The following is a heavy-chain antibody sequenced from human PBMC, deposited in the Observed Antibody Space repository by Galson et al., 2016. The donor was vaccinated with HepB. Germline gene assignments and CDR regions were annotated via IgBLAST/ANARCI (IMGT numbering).Heavy chain of an antibody. Sequence: SLRLSCAASGFIFRNYWMTWVRQAPGKGLEWVANINRDGSEKYYMHSVRGRFTISRDRAKNLVFLQMNSLRAEDTAVYHCARAMSGSYDFWGQGMLVTVSS. V-gene: IGHV3-7*01. CDR2: INRDGSEK. D-gene: IGHD1-26*01. CDR3: ARAMSGSYDF. CDR1: GFIFRNYW. J-gene: IGHJ4*02.